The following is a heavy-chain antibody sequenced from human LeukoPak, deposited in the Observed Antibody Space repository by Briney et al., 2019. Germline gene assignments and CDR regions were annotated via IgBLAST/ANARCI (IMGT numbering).Heavy chain of an antibody. CDR2: IYYSGST. J-gene: IGHJ5*02. CDR3: ARQGITMVRGVPSYWFDP. Sequence: SETLSLTCAVSGGSISSGGYSWSWIRQPPGKGLEWIGSIYYSGSTYYNPSLKSRVTISVDTSKNQFSLKLSSVTAADTAVYYCARQGITMVRGVPSYWFDPWGQGTLVTVSS. V-gene: IGHV4-39*01. D-gene: IGHD3-10*01. CDR1: GGSISSGGYS.